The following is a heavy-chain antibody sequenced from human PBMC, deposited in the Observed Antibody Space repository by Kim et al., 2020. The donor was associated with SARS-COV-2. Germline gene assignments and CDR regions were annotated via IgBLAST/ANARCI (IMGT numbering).Heavy chain of an antibody. Sequence: YAKKFQGRVTITADESTSTAYMELSSLRSEDTAVYYCASPIVGATTRYDYWGQGTLVTVSS. V-gene: IGHV1-69*01. D-gene: IGHD1-26*01. CDR3: ASPIVGATTRYDY. J-gene: IGHJ4*02.